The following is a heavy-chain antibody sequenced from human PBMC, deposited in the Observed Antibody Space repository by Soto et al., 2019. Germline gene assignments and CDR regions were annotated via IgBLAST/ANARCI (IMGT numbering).Heavy chain of an antibody. CDR1: GFDFNTYG. D-gene: IGHD6-13*01. CDR3: AKDSVVTAAGSGGWFDP. J-gene: IGHJ5*02. CDR2: ISFDGGNQ. Sequence: QVQLVQSGGGVVQPGRSLRLSCAASGFDFNTYGLHWVRQAPGKGLEWVAGISFDGGNQYYADSVKGRFTISRDKSNTTLYLQMNSLGAEDTATYYCAKDSVVTAAGSGGWFDPWGQGTLVIVSS. V-gene: IGHV3-30*18.